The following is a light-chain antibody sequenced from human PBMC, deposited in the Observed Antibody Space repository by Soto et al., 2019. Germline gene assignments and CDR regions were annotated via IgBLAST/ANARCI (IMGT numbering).Light chain of an antibody. CDR2: LAS. CDR3: MQLLHPPLT. CDR1: QGLLHTNGYNY. V-gene: IGKV2-28*01. J-gene: IGKJ4*01. Sequence: DVVMTQSPLSLPVTPGEPASISCRSSQGLLHTNGYNYLAWFLQKAGQSPQLLIYLASSRASGVPDRFSGSGSGTDFTLEISSVEAEDVGIYYCMQLLHPPLTFGGGTKVEIK.